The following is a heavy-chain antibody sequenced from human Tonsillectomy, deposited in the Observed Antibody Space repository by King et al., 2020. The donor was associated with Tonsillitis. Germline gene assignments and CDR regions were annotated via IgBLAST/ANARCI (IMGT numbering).Heavy chain of an antibody. Sequence: VQLVESGGGLVQPGGSLRLSCAASGFTFSSYWMHWVRQAPWKGLVWGSRINSIGSSTIYADSVKGRFTIPRDNAKNTLYLQMNRLRAEDTAVYYCAREVPIYYYYMDVWGKGTTVTVSS. CDR2: INSIGSST. CDR1: GFTFSSYW. CDR3: AREVPIYYYYMDV. J-gene: IGHJ6*03. D-gene: IGHD1-1*01. V-gene: IGHV3-74*01.